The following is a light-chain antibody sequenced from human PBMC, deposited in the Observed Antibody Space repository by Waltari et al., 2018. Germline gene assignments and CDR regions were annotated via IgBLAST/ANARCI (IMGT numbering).Light chain of an antibody. CDR3: AAWDDSLNGHWV. Sequence: QSVLTRPPSASGTPGQRVTIPCSGSSSKIGSKTVNWYQQLPGTAPKLLIYTNNQRPSGVPDRFSGSKSGTSASLGISGLQAEDEADYYCAAWDDSLNGHWVFGGGTKLTVL. CDR2: TNN. J-gene: IGLJ3*02. CDR1: SSKIGSKT. V-gene: IGLV1-44*01.